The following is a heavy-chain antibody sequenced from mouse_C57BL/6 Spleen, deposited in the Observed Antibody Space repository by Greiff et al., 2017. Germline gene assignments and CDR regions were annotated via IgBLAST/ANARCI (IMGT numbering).Heavy chain of an antibody. CDR3: ARDAANWEDAMDY. CDR2: ISDGCSYT. J-gene: IGHJ4*01. V-gene: IGHV5-4*01. CDR1: GFTFSSYA. D-gene: IGHD4-1*02. Sequence: EVQLVESGGGLVKPGGSLKLSCAASGFTFSSYAMSWVRQTPEKRLEWVATISDGCSYTYYPENVKGRFTISRDNAKNNLYLQMSHLKSEDTAMYYCARDAANWEDAMDYWGQGTSVTVSS.